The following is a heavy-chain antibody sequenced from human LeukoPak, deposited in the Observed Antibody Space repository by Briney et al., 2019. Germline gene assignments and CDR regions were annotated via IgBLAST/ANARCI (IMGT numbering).Heavy chain of an antibody. J-gene: IGHJ6*02. Sequence: PGGSLRLSCTASGFTFSSYWMSWVRQTPEKGLEWVANIKQDGSEKVYVDSVKGRFTISRDNAKSSLYLQMNSLRAEDTAVYYCARGPYSSSWSYGMDVWAQGTTVTVSS. V-gene: IGHV3-7*05. CDR2: IKQDGSEK. CDR3: ARGPYSSSWSYGMDV. CDR1: GFTFSSYW. D-gene: IGHD6-13*01.